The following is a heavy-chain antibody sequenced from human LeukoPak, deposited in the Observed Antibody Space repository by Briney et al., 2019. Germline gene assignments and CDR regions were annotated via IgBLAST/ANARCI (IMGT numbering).Heavy chain of an antibody. Sequence: SETLSLTCNVSGGSITTYYWSWIRQPPGKGLEWIGYIYYSGSTNYNPSLKSRVTISVDTSKNQFSLRLRSVTAADTAVYYCAREGYSGHDFIYWGQGTLVTVSS. CDR3: AREGYSGHDFIY. CDR1: GGSITTYY. V-gene: IGHV4-59*01. CDR2: IYYSGST. J-gene: IGHJ4*02. D-gene: IGHD5-12*01.